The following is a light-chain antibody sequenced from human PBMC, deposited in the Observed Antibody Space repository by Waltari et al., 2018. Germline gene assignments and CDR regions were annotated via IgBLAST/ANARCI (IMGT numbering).Light chain of an antibody. CDR2: EVS. CDR3: SSYTTSSAPGV. J-gene: IGLJ1*01. V-gene: IGLV2-14*01. CDR1: DSTVRAYDF. Sequence: QSALTQPASVSASPGQSITIPCSGTDSTVRAYDFVSRYQHHPGKAPHLILYEVSNRPSGISNRFSASKSGNTASLTISGLQAEDEADYYCSSYTTSSAPGVFGTGTRVTVL.